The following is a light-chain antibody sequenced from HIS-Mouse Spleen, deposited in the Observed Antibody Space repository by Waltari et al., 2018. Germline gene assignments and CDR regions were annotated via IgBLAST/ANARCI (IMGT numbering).Light chain of an antibody. CDR1: QGISSY. J-gene: IGKJ1*01. Sequence: IQLTQSPSFLSASVGDRVTITCRASQGISSYLTWYQQKPGKAPKLLVYAASTLQSGVPSRCSGSGSRTEFTLTISSLKPEDFATYYCQQLNRYPPTFVHGTKVEIK. CDR2: AAS. V-gene: IGKV1-9*01. CDR3: QQLNRYPPT.